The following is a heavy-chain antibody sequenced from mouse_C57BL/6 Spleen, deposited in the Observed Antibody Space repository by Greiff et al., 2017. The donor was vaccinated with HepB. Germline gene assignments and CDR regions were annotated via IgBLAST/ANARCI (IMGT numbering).Heavy chain of an antibody. Sequence: QVHVKQSGPELVKPGASVKLSCKASGYTFTSYDINWVKQRPGQGLEWIGWIYPRDGSTKYNEKFKGKATLTVDTSSSTAYMELHSLTSEDSAVYFCALTGNWFAYWGQGTLVTVSA. J-gene: IGHJ3*01. CDR1: GYTFTSYD. CDR2: IYPRDGST. CDR3: ALTGNWFAY. D-gene: IGHD4-1*01. V-gene: IGHV1-85*01.